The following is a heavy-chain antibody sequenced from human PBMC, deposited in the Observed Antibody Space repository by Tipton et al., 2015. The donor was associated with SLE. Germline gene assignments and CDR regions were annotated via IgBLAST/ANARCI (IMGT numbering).Heavy chain of an antibody. D-gene: IGHD6-6*01. V-gene: IGHV1-2*02. CDR1: GYTFSDYY. Sequence: QSGPEVKKPGASVKVSCKTSGYTFSDYYMHWVRQAPGQGLEWMGWINPNSGGTNYGQKFQGRVTMTRDTSISTVYMELSRLRFEDTAVYYCARYGSSSGYFWGQGTLVTVSS. CDR2: INPNSGGT. CDR3: ARYGSSSGYF. J-gene: IGHJ4*02.